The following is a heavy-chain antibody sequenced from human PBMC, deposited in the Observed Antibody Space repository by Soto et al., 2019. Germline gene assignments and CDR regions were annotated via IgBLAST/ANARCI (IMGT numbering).Heavy chain of an antibody. D-gene: IGHD3-9*01. Sequence: PSETLSLTCVVSGGSFSTYHYNWIRQSPGKGLEWIGEINHSGNNNYSPSLKSRVTMSLDTSKNQFSLKLTSVTAADTAVYYCARGGSNDWQVAFDIWGQGTMVIFSS. CDR2: INHSGNN. V-gene: IGHV4-34*01. CDR1: GGSFSTYH. CDR3: ARGGSNDWQVAFDI. J-gene: IGHJ3*02.